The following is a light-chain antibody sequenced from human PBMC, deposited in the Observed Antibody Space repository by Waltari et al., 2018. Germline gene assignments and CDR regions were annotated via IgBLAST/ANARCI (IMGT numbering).Light chain of an antibody. Sequence: QSALTQPPSASGSPGQSVTIPCTGTSSDVGGSNYVSWYQQHPGKAPKLMIYEVSKRPSGVPDRFSGSKSGNTASLTVSGLQAEDEADYYCSSYAGSNNLVFGGGTKLTVL. V-gene: IGLV2-8*01. J-gene: IGLJ2*01. CDR3: SSYAGSNNLV. CDR1: SSDVGGSNY. CDR2: EVS.